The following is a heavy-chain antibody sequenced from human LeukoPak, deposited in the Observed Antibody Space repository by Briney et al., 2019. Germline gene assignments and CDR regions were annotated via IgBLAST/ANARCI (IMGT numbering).Heavy chain of an antibody. V-gene: IGHV4-34*01. D-gene: IGHD6-19*01. CDR3: ARDHIAVAVDY. J-gene: IGHJ4*02. CDR1: GGSISSYY. CDR2: INHSGST. Sequence: SETLSLTCTVSGGSISSYYWSWIRQPPGKGLEWIGEINHSGSTNYNPSLKSRVTISVDTSKNQFSLKLSSVAAADTAVYYCARDHIAVAVDYWGQGTLVTVSS.